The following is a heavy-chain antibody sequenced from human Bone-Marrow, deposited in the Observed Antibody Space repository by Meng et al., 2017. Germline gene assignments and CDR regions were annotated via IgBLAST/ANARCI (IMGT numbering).Heavy chain of an antibody. D-gene: IGHD3-10*01. J-gene: IGHJ2*01. CDR3: ARTGEFQLGFDL. Sequence: QVQLVESGGGVVQPGRSLGLSCAASGFTFSSYAMHWVRQAPGKGLEWVAVISYDGSNKYYADSVKGRFTISRDNSKNTLYLQMNSLRAEDTAVYYCARTGEFQLGFDLWGRGTLVTVSS. V-gene: IGHV3-30*07. CDR2: ISYDGSNK. CDR1: GFTFSSYA.